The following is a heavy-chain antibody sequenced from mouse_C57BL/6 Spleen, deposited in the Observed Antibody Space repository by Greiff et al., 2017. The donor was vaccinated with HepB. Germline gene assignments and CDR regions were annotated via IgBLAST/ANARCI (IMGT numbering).Heavy chain of an antibody. CDR1: GFTFSSYA. V-gene: IGHV5-4*01. J-gene: IGHJ4*01. D-gene: IGHD6-1*01. CDR3: AGSLPYYAMDY. CDR2: ISDGGSYT. Sequence: EVQVVESGGGLVKPGGSLKLSCAASGFTFSSYAMSWVRQTPEKRLEWVATISDGGSYTYYPDNVKGRFTISRDNAKNNLYLQMSHLKSEDTAMYYCAGSLPYYAMDYWGQGTSVTVSS.